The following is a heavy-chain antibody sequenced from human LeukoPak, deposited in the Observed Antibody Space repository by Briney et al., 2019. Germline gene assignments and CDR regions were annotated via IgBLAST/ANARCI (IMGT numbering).Heavy chain of an antibody. CDR2: ISATDNAT. D-gene: IGHD6-19*01. CDR3: AKDSGRSSGWYPFGGLSN. Sequence: GGSLRLSCAASGFKFSTFAMSWVRQAPGKGLEWVSAISATDNATYVAAAVKGRFTISRDNSKNTLYLQMNSLTVEDTAVYYCAKDSGRSSGWYPFGGLSNWGHGALVAVSS. CDR1: GFKFSTFA. J-gene: IGHJ4*01. V-gene: IGHV3-23*01.